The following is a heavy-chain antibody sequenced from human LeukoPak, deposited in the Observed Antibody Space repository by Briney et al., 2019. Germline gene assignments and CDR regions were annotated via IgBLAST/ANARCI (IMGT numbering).Heavy chain of an antibody. V-gene: IGHV3-30*18. Sequence: QPGGSLRLSCAASGFTFTSYGMHWVRQAPGKGLEWVSLISYDGYNKYYADSVKGRFTISRDTSKNTLYLQMNSLGAEDTAVYYCAKDWSWEPLAYYGMDVWGQGTTVTVSS. J-gene: IGHJ6*02. CDR1: GFTFTSYG. CDR2: ISYDGYNK. D-gene: IGHD1-26*01. CDR3: AKDWSWEPLAYYGMDV.